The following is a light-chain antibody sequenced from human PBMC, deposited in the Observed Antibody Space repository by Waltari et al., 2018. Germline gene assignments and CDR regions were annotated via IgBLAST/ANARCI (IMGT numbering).Light chain of an antibody. CDR1: SLRSYS. Sequence: SSELTQDPAVSVALGQTVRITCQGDSLRSYSANWYQQKPGQAPIVVIYGKNNRPSGIPARFSGSTSGDTASLTITGAQAEDEADYYCNSRDSGINHHYVFGSGTKVTVL. CDR2: GKN. V-gene: IGLV3-19*01. CDR3: NSRDSGINHHYV. J-gene: IGLJ1*01.